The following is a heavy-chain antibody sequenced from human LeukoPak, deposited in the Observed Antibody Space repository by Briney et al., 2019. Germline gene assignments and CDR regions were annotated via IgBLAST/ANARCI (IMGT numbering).Heavy chain of an antibody. CDR3: ASLVVTDNWAFDI. V-gene: IGHV3-74*01. CDR1: GFTFSSYW. D-gene: IGHD2-21*02. Sequence: PGGSLRLSCAASGFTFSSYWMHWVRQAPGEGLVWVSRINNDASSTSYAGSVKGRFTISRDNAKNTVYLQMNSLRAGDTAVYYCASLVVTDNWAFDIWGQGTMVFVSS. J-gene: IGHJ3*02. CDR2: INNDASST.